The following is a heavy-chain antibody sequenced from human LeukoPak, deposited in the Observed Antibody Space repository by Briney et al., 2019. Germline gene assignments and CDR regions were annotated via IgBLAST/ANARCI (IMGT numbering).Heavy chain of an antibody. V-gene: IGHV3-23*01. J-gene: IGHJ4*02. CDR3: AKVKALDAVASYFDY. CDR2: ISSSGDTT. D-gene: IGHD2-8*01. Sequence: RRGSLRLSCAASGFVFSTYAMGWVRQAPGKGLEWVSAISSSGDTTYYADSVKGQFTISRDNSKNTLDLQMSSLRAEDTAMYHCAKVKALDAVASYFDYWGQGTLVTVSS. CDR1: GFVFSTYA.